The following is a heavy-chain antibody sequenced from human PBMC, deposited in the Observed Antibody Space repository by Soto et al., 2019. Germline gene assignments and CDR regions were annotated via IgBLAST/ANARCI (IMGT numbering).Heavy chain of an antibody. CDR2: IYPGNSDT. CDR3: ARPDTTGTTTAFDI. Sequence: PGESLKISCKGSGYSFTNYWIGWVRQMPGEGLEWMAIIYPGNSDTRYSPSFQGQVTISADKSNSTAYLQWSSLKASDTAMYYCARPDTTGTTTAFDIWGQGTMVTVSS. D-gene: IGHD1-1*01. V-gene: IGHV5-51*01. CDR1: GYSFTNYW. J-gene: IGHJ3*02.